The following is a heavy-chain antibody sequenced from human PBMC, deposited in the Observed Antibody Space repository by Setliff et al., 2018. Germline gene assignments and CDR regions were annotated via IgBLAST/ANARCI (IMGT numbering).Heavy chain of an antibody. CDR3: ARYVHFANHFDYWGQGTLVTVSSGKGVDSRSSTDYRYYMDV. CDR2: VNPYNGDT. D-gene: IGHD3-22*01. J-gene: IGHJ6*03. CDR1: GYTFTSYG. V-gene: IGHV1-18*01. Sequence: ASVKVSCKSSGYTFTSYGVSWVRQAPGQGLEWMGWVNPYNGDTKNAQKFQGRVAMTTDTSTATVFMELRSLRSDDTAVYYCARYVHFANHFDYWGQGTLVTVSSGKGVDSRSSTDYRYYMDVWGKGTTVTVSS.